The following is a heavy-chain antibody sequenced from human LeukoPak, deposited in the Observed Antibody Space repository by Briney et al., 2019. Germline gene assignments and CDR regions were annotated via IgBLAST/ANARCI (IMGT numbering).Heavy chain of an antibody. CDR3: ARVSKVVTAIAFDY. Sequence: ASVKVSCKASGYTFTGYYMHWVRQAPGQGLEWMGWINPNSGGTNYAQKFQGRVTMTRDTSTSTAYMELSRLRSDDTAVYYCARVSKVVTAIAFDYWGQGTLVTVSS. D-gene: IGHD2-21*02. CDR2: INPNSGGT. V-gene: IGHV1-2*02. J-gene: IGHJ4*02. CDR1: GYTFTGYY.